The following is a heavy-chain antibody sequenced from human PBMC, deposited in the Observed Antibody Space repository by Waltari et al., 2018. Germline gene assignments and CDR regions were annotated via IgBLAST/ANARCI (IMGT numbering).Heavy chain of an antibody. CDR1: GGSFSGYY. V-gene: IGHV4-34*01. Sequence: QVQLQQWGAGLLKPSETLSLTCAVYGGSFSGYYWSWIRQPPGKGLEWIGEINHSGSTNYNPSLKSRVTISVDTSKIQFSLKLSSVTAADTAVYYCARGVPAAAIDYWGQGTLVTVSS. CDR2: INHSGST. D-gene: IGHD2-2*01. J-gene: IGHJ4*02. CDR3: ARGVPAAAIDY.